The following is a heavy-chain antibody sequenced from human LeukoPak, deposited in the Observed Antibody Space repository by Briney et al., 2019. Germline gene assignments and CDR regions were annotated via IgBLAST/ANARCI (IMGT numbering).Heavy chain of an antibody. V-gene: IGHV3-30*03. CDR3: ARDLLGSRTSYSSGAWDY. D-gene: IGHD3-9*01. CDR1: GFTFSSYG. J-gene: IGHJ4*02. CDR2: ISYDGSNK. Sequence: GGSLRLSCAASGFTFSSYGMHWVRQAPGKGLEWVAVISYDGSNKYYADSVKGRFTISRDNSKNTLYLQMNSLRAEDTAVYYCARDLLGSRTSYSSGAWDYWGQGTLVTVSS.